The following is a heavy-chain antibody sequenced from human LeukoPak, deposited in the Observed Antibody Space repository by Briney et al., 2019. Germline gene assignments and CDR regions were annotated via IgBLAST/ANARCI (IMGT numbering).Heavy chain of an antibody. J-gene: IGHJ4*02. Sequence: GGSLRLSCAASGFTFSSYGMHWVRQAPGKGLEWVAFIRYDGSNKYYADSVKGRFTISRDNSKNTLYLQMNSLRAEDTAVYYCAKVPLTRQYSSGWYDYWGQGTLVTVSS. CDR1: GFTFSSYG. V-gene: IGHV3-30*02. D-gene: IGHD6-19*01. CDR3: AKVPLTRQYSSGWYDY. CDR2: IRYDGSNK.